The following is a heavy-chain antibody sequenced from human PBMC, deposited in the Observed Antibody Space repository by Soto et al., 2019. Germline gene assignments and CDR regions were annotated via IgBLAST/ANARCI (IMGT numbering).Heavy chain of an antibody. D-gene: IGHD5-18*01. CDR2: ISYSGNT. V-gene: IGHV4-31*03. CDR1: GGSISSGGYY. CDR3: ASRNIGMDSFDY. J-gene: IGHJ4*02. Sequence: SETLSLTCTVSGGSISSGGYYWSWIRQHPGKGLEWIGYISYSGNTYFHPSLRNRVTISLDTSKNEFSLKLNSVTAADTAVYYCASRNIGMDSFDYWGQGTLVTVSS.